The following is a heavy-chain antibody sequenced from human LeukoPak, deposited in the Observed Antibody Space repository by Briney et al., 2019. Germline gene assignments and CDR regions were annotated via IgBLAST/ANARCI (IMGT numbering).Heavy chain of an antibody. V-gene: IGHV3-7*01. CDR3: AKDGEAFDI. D-gene: IGHD3-10*01. Sequence: GGSLRLSCAASGFTFSGSWMTWVRQAPGKGLEWVANIKPDGSNKYYVDSVKGRFTISRDNGKKSLCLQMNDLRDEDTALYYCAKDGEAFDIWGQGTMVTVSS. CDR2: IKPDGSNK. CDR1: GFTFSGSW. J-gene: IGHJ3*02.